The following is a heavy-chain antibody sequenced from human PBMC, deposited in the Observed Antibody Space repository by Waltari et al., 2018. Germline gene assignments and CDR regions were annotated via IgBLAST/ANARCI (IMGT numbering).Heavy chain of an antibody. CDR2: ISGTGENT. V-gene: IGHV3-23*01. J-gene: IGHJ4*02. D-gene: IGHD4-17*01. CDR3: ARDPLNDYGGWDDY. Sequence: EVELLESGGTLVQPGGSLRASCSASGVIFRSNAFSWVRQAPGKGLEWVSSISGTGENTYYAESVKGRFTISRDNSKNTVFLQMNNLRVDGTAIYYCARDPLNDYGGWDDYWGQGTLVTISS. CDR1: GVIFRSNA.